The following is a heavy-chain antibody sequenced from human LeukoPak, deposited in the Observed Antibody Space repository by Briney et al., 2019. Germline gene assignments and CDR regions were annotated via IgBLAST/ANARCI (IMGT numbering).Heavy chain of an antibody. CDR3: ARGVVVLHWRDAFDI. CDR1: GFTFSSYG. CDR2: IWYDGSDK. D-gene: IGHD2-21*01. Sequence: GGSLRLSCAASGFTFSSYGMHRVRQAPGKGLEWVAVIWYDGSDKYYADSVKGRFTISRDNSKNTLYLQMNSLRAEDTAVYYCARGVVVLHWRDAFDIWGQGTMVTVSS. V-gene: IGHV3-33*01. J-gene: IGHJ3*02.